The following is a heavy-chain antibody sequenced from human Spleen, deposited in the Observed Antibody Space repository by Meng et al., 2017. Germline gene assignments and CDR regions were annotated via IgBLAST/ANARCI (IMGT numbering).Heavy chain of an antibody. CDR3: ARDQGGENGFDY. J-gene: IGHJ4*02. CDR1: GFTFSSYW. CDR2: IYSGGST. D-gene: IGHD7-27*01. Sequence: GQVVDAGGGLVQPGGSLRLSCAASGFTFSSYWMHWVRQAPGKGLEWVSVIYSGGSTYYADSVKGRFTISRDNSKNTLYLQMNSLRAEDTAVYYCARDQGGENGFDYWGQGTLVTVSS. V-gene: IGHV3-66*01.